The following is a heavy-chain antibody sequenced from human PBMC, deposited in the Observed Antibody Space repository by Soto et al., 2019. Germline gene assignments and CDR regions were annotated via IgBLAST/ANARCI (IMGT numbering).Heavy chain of an antibody. D-gene: IGHD7-27*01. J-gene: IGHJ4*02. CDR3: ARLGTISPLDY. Sequence: AGESLKISCKGSGYDFSKYWITWVRQVPGKGLEWMGRIHPSDSLTNDSPSFQGHVTISADKSTSTASLQWNSLKASDTAIYYCARLGTISPLDYWGQGTLVTVSS. CDR1: GYDFSKYW. V-gene: IGHV5-10-1*01. CDR2: IHPSDSLT.